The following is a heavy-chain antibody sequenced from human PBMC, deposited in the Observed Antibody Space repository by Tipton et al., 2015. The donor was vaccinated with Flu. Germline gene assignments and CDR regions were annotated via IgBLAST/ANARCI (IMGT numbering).Heavy chain of an antibody. D-gene: IGHD6-19*01. J-gene: IGHJ4*02. V-gene: IGHV4-39*07. Sequence: TLSLTCTVSGGSISSSSYYWGWIRQPPGKGLEWIGSIYYSGSTYYNPSLKSRVTISVDTSKNQFSLKLSSVTAADTAVYYCARGRAVAGTDYWGQRTLVTVSS. CDR3: ARGRAVAGTDY. CDR1: GGSISSSSYY. CDR2: IYYSGST.